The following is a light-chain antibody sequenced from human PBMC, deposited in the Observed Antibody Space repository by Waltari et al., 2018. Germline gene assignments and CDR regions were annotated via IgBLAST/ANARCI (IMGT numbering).Light chain of an antibody. Sequence: EIVLTQSPATLSLSPGERATLSCRASQSVGSNLAWYQQKPGLTPRLVIYGASNRAPGIPDRFSASGSGTDFTLTISSLEPDDFAVYYCQQHTDWPLTFGGGTKVEI. CDR2: GAS. J-gene: IGKJ4*01. CDR3: QQHTDWPLT. V-gene: IGKV3-11*01. CDR1: QSVGSN.